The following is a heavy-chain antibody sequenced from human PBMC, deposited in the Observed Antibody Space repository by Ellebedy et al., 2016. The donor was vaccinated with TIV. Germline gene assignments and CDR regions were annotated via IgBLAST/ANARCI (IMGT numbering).Heavy chain of an antibody. J-gene: IGHJ4*02. V-gene: IGHV3-72*01. CDR2: SKNKGNNYAT. CDR1: GFTFSDEH. CDR3: TKTFYID. Sequence: GGSLRLSXATSGFTFSDEHMDWVRQAPGKGLEWVGRSKNKGNNYATQYAASVKGRFTISRDDSTNSLYLQMNSLRTEDTAIYYCTKTFYIDWGQGTLVIVSS.